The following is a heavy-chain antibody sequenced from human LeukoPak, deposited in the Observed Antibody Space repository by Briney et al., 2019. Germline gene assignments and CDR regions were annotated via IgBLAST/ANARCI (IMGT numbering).Heavy chain of an antibody. J-gene: IGHJ3*02. V-gene: IGHV4-59*01. CDR2: FQYSGNS. D-gene: IGHD1-7*01. CDR3: ARGGGDNWNFRAFDI. Sequence: SETLSLTCNVSGSSITAFYWSWIRQSPGKGLEWIGSFQYSGNSNYNPSLKSRVAMSVDTSKRQLSLRLTSVTAADTAVYYCARGGGDNWNFRAFDIWGQGTMVTVSS. CDR1: GSSITAFY.